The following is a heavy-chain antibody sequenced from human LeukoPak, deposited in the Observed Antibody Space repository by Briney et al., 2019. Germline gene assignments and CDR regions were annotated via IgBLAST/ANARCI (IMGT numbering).Heavy chain of an antibody. CDR1: GFTFSSYG. J-gene: IGHJ6*02. CDR2: IRYDGSNK. CDR3: AKDSVERFGELFSYYYYYGMDV. Sequence: GGSLRLSCAASGFTFSSYGMHWVRQAPGKGLEWVAFIRYDGSNKYYADSVKGRFTISRDNSKNTLYLQMNSLRAEDTAVYYCAKDSVERFGELFSYYYYYGMDVWGQGTTITVSS. D-gene: IGHD3-10*01. V-gene: IGHV3-30*02.